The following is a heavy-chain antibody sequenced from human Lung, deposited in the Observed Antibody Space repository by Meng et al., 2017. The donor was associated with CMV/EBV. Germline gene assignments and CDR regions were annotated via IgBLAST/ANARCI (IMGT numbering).Heavy chain of an antibody. CDR1: GFTFSSYA. CDR3: ARDGASITIFGVAAYWYFAL. CDR2: ISYDGSNK. Sequence: SCAASGFTFSSYAMHWVRQAPGKGLEWVAVISYDGSNKYYADSVKGRFTISRDNSKNTLYLQMNSLRAEDTAVYYCARDGASITIFGVAAYWYFALWXRGTLVTVSS. J-gene: IGHJ2*01. V-gene: IGHV3-30*04. D-gene: IGHD3-3*01.